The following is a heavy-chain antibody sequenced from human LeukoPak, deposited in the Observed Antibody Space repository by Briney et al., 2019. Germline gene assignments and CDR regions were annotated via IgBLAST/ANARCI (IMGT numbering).Heavy chain of an antibody. CDR1: GFTFSSYA. CDR2: ISYDGSNK. J-gene: IGHJ6*02. V-gene: IGHV3-30*04. Sequence: GGSLRLSCAASGFTFSSYAMHWVRQAPGEGLEWVAVISYDGSNKYYADSVKGRFTISRDNSKNTLYLQMNSLRAEDTAVYYCARGGTVEREKPNYYYGMDVWGQGTTVTVSS. CDR3: ARGGTVEREKPNYYYGMDV. D-gene: IGHD4-23*01.